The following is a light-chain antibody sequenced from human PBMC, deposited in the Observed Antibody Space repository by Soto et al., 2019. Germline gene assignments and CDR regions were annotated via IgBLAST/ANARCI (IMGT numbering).Light chain of an antibody. CDR2: DTS. J-gene: IGKJ3*01. CDR3: QQRSNWPLVT. V-gene: IGKV3-11*01. Sequence: EIVLTQSPATLSLSPGERATLSCRASQSVRSYLAWYQQKPGQPPRLLIYDTSNRATGIPARFSGSGYETDFTLTISSLDPEDFAVYYCQQRSNWPLVTFGPGTRVDI. CDR1: QSVRSY.